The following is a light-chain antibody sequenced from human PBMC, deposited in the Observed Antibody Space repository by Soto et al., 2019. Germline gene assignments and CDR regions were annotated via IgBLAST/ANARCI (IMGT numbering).Light chain of an antibody. V-gene: IGKV1-5*03. Sequence: DIQMTQSPSTMSRSVGDRVTITCRASQTISSWLAWYQQKPGKAPKLLIYKASTLKSGVPSRFSGSGSGTEFNLTISRLQTDDFATYYCQHYNSYSEAFGQGTKLDIK. CDR3: QHYNSYSEA. CDR1: QTISSW. CDR2: KAS. J-gene: IGKJ1*01.